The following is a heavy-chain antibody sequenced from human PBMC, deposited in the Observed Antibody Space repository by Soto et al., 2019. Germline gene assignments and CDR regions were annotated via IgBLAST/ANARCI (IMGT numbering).Heavy chain of an antibody. V-gene: IGHV3-48*03. CDR1: GITFSSYE. J-gene: IGHJ6*02. CDR2: ISNSGSSV. Sequence: TGGSLRLSCTDSGITFSSYEVNWVRQAPGKGLEWVSSISNSGSSVYFADSVEGRFTISRDNGKSSLYLQMNSLRVEDTAVYFCARGNCYYGMDAWGRGPTVAVYS. CDR3: ARGNCYYGMDA.